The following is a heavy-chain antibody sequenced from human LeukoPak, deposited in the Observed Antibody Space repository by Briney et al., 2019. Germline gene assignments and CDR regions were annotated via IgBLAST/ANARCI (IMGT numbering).Heavy chain of an antibody. J-gene: IGHJ4*02. CDR1: GGSISSDNW. CDR2: IHHSGST. D-gene: IGHD3-22*01. V-gene: IGHV4-4*02. Sequence: SETLSLTCAVSGGSISSDNWWSWVRQPPGKGLAWIGEIHHSGSTNYNPSLKSRVNISVDKSKNQFSLRLSSVTAADTAVYYCANRRFYDSTGYFSYWGRGTLVTVSS. CDR3: ANRRFYDSTGYFSY.